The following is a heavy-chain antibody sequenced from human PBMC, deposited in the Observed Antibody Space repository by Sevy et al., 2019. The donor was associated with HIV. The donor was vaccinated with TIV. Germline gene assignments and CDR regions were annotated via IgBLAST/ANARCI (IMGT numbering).Heavy chain of an antibody. V-gene: IGHV3-21*01. D-gene: IGHD6-6*01. CDR1: GFTFSSYS. Sequence: GGSLRLSCAASGFTFSSYSMNWVRQAPGKGLEWVSSISSSNNYIYYADSLKGRFTISRDNVKNTVFLYMNSLRTDDTALYYCARGIGSSGGLWGQGTLVTVSS. CDR2: ISSSNNYI. J-gene: IGHJ4*02. CDR3: ARGIGSSGGL.